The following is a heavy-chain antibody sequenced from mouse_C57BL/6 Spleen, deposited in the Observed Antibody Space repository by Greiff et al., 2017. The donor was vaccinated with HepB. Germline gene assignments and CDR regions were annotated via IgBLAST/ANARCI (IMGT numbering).Heavy chain of an antibody. CDR3: ARDDYGSSYVAY. CDR1: GFTFSSYA. Sequence: EVMLVESGGGLVKPGGSLKLSCAASGFTFSSYAMSWVRQTPEKRLEWVATISDGGSYTYYPDNVKGRFTISRDNAKNNLYLQMSHLKSEDTAMYYCARDDYGSSYVAYWGQGTLVTVSA. CDR2: ISDGGSYT. J-gene: IGHJ3*01. V-gene: IGHV5-4*01. D-gene: IGHD1-1*01.